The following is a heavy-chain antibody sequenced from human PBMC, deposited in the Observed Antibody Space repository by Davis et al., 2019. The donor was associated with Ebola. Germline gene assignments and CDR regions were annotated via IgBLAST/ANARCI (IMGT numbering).Heavy chain of an antibody. Sequence: GESLKISCAASGFTFSSYAMSWVRQAPGKGLEWVAFIRYDGSNKYYADSVKGRFTISRDNSKNTLYLQMNSLRSEDTAVYYCAAVSPAKYCSSTSCYDAFDIWGQGTMVTVSS. CDR1: GFTFSSYA. J-gene: IGHJ3*02. CDR3: AAVSPAKYCSSTSCYDAFDI. V-gene: IGHV3-30*02. D-gene: IGHD2-2*01. CDR2: IRYDGSNK.